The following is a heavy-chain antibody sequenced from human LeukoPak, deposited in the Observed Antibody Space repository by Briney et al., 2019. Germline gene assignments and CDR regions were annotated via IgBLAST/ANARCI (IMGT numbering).Heavy chain of an antibody. J-gene: IGHJ3*02. V-gene: IGHV3-33*01. CDR1: GFTFSSYG. Sequence: PGGSLRLSCAASGFTFSSYGVHWVRQAPGKGLECVAVIWYDGSNKYYADSVKGRFTISRDNSKNTLYLQMNSLRAEDTAVYYCARDRGDYGDLDAFDIWGQGTMVTVSP. CDR2: IWYDGSNK. D-gene: IGHD4-17*01. CDR3: ARDRGDYGDLDAFDI.